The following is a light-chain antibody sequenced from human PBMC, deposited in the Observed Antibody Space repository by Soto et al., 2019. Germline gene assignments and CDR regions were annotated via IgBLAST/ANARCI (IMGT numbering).Light chain of an antibody. V-gene: IGKV2-24*01. CDR1: QSLVRSDGNTF. CDR2: QIS. J-gene: IGKJ1*01. CDR3: LHGSQIRWT. Sequence: DIVLTQTPLSSPVTLGQQASISCRSSQSLVRSDGNTFFSWLQYRPGQPPRLLIYQISNRLSGVPDRFRGSGAGTDFTLKISRVEAEDVGVYYCLHGSQIRWTFGQGTKGEIK.